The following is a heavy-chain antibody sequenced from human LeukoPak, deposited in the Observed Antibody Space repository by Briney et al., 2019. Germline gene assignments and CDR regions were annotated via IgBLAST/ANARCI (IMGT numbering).Heavy chain of an antibody. CDR2: ISYDGSDE. J-gene: IGHJ4*02. CDR3: ARGRTMSY. V-gene: IGHV3-30-3*01. D-gene: IGHD3-22*01. CDR1: GFMFSTYA. Sequence: GRSLRLSCAASGFMFSTYAMHWVRQAPGKGLEWVAVISYDGSDEYYADSVKGRFTISRDNSQNTLYLQMNSLRAEDTAVYYCARGRTMSYWGQGTLVTVSS.